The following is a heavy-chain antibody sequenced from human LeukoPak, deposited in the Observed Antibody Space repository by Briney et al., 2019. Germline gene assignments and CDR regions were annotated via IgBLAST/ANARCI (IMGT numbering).Heavy chain of an antibody. CDR1: GVSISSSNSY. V-gene: IGHV4-39*01. D-gene: IGHD4-17*01. J-gene: IGHJ4*02. Sequence: SETLSLTCTVSGVSISSSNSYWGWIRQPPGKGLEWIGSIYYSGNTYYNASLKSQVSISIDTSKNQFSLRLTSVTAADTAVYYCAKTTVTGDFDYWGQGTLVTVSS. CDR2: IYYSGNT. CDR3: AKTTVTGDFDY.